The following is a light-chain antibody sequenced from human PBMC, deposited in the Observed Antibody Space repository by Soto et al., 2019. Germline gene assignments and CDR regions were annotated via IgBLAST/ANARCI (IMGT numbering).Light chain of an antibody. Sequence: EIVMTQSPGTLSLSPGERATLSCRASQSVSSSYLAWYQQKPGQAPRLLIYGASSRATGIPDRFSGSGSGTDFTLTISRLEPEDFAVYYCQQYGRTPETLGQGTKLEIK. CDR1: QSVSSSY. V-gene: IGKV3-20*01. CDR2: GAS. J-gene: IGKJ2*01. CDR3: QQYGRTPET.